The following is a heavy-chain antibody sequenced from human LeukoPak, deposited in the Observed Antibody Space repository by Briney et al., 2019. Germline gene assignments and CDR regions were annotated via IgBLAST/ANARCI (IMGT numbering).Heavy chain of an antibody. V-gene: IGHV1-2*02. D-gene: IGHD4-17*01. CDR3: AHLMTTVSVDDAFDI. J-gene: IGHJ3*02. CDR2: INPNSGGT. CDR1: GYTFTDYY. Sequence: ASVKVSCKASGYTFTDYYMHWVRQAPGQGLEWMGWINPNSGGTNYAQKFQGRVTMTRDTSISTAYMELSRLRSDDTAVYYCAHLMTTVSVDDAFDIWGQGTMVTVSS.